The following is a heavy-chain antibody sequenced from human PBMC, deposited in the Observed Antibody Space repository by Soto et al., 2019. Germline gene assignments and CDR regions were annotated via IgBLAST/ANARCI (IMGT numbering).Heavy chain of an antibody. D-gene: IGHD2-2*02. Sequence: QVQLQESGPGLVNPSQTLSLTCTVSGDSISSGDYFWSWIRQPPGKGLEWIGYIYRGGSTYNNPSLRRRVTISADTSRNQFSLKLTSATAAYTAIYYCARGVVLPPTTPIRGCFVPWGQGTLVTVSS. CDR3: ARGVVLPPTTPIRGCFVP. CDR1: GDSISSGDYF. CDR2: IYRGGST. J-gene: IGHJ5*02. V-gene: IGHV4-30-4*01.